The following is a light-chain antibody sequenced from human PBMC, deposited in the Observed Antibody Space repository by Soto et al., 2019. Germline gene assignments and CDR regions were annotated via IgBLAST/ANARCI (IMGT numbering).Light chain of an antibody. V-gene: IGKV3-11*01. CDR3: QQRTHWPL. Sequence: EIVLTQSPGTLSLSPGERATLSCRASQSVSTSLAWYQQKPGQAPRLLIYDASNRASGIPARFSGSGSGTDFTLTISSLEPEDFAVYYCQQRTHWPLVGGGTRVDMK. J-gene: IGKJ4*01. CDR2: DAS. CDR1: QSVSTS.